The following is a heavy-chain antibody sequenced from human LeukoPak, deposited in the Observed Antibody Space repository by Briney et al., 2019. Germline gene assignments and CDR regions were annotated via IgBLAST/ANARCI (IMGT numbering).Heavy chain of an antibody. CDR2: ISYDGSNK. CDR3: AKDPRDYGSGATYFDY. J-gene: IGHJ4*02. CDR1: GFTFSSYG. D-gene: IGHD3-10*01. Sequence: GGSLRLSCAASGFTFSSYGMHWVRQAPGKGLEWVAVISYDGSNKYYADSVKGRFTISRDNSKNMLYLQMNSLRAEDTAVYYCAKDPRDYGSGATYFDYWGQGTLVTVSS. V-gene: IGHV3-30*18.